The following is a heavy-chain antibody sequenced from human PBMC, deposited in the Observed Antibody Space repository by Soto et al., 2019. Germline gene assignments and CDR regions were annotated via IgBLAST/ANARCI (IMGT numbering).Heavy chain of an antibody. CDR3: SKGGGPGDYLGYNRD. Sequence: EVQLLESGGGLVQPGGSLRLPCAASGFTFSSYGMTWVRQAPGKGLEWVSAISGSGDNTYYADSVKGRFTISRDNSKNTLYLQMNSLRAEDTAVYYCSKGGGPGDYLGYNRDWGQGTLVTVFS. D-gene: IGHD4-17*01. CDR2: ISGSGDNT. V-gene: IGHV3-23*01. CDR1: GFTFSSYG. J-gene: IGHJ1*01.